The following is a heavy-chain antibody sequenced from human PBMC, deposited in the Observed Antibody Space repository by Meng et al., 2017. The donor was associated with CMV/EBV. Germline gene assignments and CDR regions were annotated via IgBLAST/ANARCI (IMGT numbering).Heavy chain of an antibody. CDR2: INSDGSST. CDR3: ARDLGYSNCLDY. V-gene: IGHV3-74*01. J-gene: IGHJ4*02. CDR1: GFTFSSYW. Sequence: GESLKISCAASGFTFSSYWMHWVRQAPGKGLAWVSRINSDGSSTSYADSVKGRFTISRDNAKNTLYLQMNSLRAEDTAVYYCARDLGYSNCLDYWGQGTLVTVSS. D-gene: IGHD4-11*01.